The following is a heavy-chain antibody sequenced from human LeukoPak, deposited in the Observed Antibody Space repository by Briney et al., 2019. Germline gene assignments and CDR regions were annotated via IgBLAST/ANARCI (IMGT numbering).Heavy chain of an antibody. CDR2: IYYSGST. CDR3: AREGRYRYGYNEYHSYMDI. Sequence: SETLSLTCTVSGGSISSSSYYWGWIRQPPGKGLEWIGSIYYSGSTNYNPSLKSRVTISVDTSKNQYSLKLSSVTAAETAVYYCAREGRYRYGYNEYHSYMDIWGKGATVTVSS. D-gene: IGHD5-24*01. J-gene: IGHJ6*03. V-gene: IGHV4-39*07. CDR1: GGSISSSSYY.